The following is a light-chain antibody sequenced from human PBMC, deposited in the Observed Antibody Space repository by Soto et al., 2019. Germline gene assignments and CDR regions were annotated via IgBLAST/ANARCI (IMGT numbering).Light chain of an antibody. V-gene: IGKV3-20*01. CDR1: QSVSSTY. CDR3: QKSDTLPFT. CDR2: GAS. Sequence: EIVLTQSPGTLSLSPGERATLSCRASQSVSSTYLAWYQQKPGQAPSLLIYGASSRATGIPDRFSGSGSGTDFHLTISRLEPEDFAVYYCQKSDTLPFTFGGGTKVEIK. J-gene: IGKJ4*01.